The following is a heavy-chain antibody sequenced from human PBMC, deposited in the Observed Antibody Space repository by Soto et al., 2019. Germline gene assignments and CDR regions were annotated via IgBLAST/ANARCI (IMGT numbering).Heavy chain of an antibody. V-gene: IGHV1-2*02. D-gene: IGHD2-2*01. CDR3: ARPGRVTCTFQLYSYRMDV. J-gene: IGHJ6*02. CDR2: INPNSGGT. Sequence: SVKVSCKASGYTFTGYYMHWVRQAPGQGLEWMGWINPNSGGTNYAQKFQGRVTMTRDTSISTAYMELSRLRSDDTAVYYCARPGRVTCTFQLYSYRMDVCPQGTTVTV. CDR1: GYTFTGYY.